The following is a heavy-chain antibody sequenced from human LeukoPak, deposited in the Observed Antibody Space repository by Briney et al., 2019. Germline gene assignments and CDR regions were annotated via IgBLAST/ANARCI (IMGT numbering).Heavy chain of an antibody. Sequence: PSETLSLTCAVYGGSFSGYYWSWIRQPPGKGLEWIGEINHSGSTNYNPSLKSRVTISVDTSKNQFSLKLSSVTAADTAVYYGAVVDTAMAKGFDYWGQGTLVTVSS. J-gene: IGHJ4*02. CDR3: AVVDTAMAKGFDY. D-gene: IGHD5-18*01. CDR1: GGSFSGYY. V-gene: IGHV4-34*01. CDR2: INHSGST.